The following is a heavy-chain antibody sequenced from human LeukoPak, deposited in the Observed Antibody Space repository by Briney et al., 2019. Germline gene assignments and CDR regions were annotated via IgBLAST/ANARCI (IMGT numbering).Heavy chain of an antibody. CDR1: GSSINSYY. D-gene: IGHD6-13*01. J-gene: IGHJ4*02. CDR2: NYYSGIT. CDR3: ARAVYSSSALDY. V-gene: IGHV4-59*01. Sequence: SETLSLTCTFSGSSINSYYWSWIRQPPGRGLEWIGYNYYSGITNYNPSLKSRVTISVDTSKNQFSLKLSSVTAADTAVYYCARAVYSSSALDYWGQGILVIVSS.